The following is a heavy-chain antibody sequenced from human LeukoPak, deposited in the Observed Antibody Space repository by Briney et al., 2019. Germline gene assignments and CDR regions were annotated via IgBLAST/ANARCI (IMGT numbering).Heavy chain of an antibody. J-gene: IGHJ4*02. V-gene: IGHV3-48*01. CDR1: GFTFSSYS. Sequence: GGSLRLSCAASGFTFSSYSMLWVRQAPGKGLEWVSYISSSSSTIYYADSVKGRFTISRGNAKNSLYLQMNTLRAEDTAVYYCARDRHKYNYDSGGYPPYWGQGTLVTVSS. D-gene: IGHD3-22*01. CDR2: ISSSSSTI. CDR3: ARDRHKYNYDSGGYPPY.